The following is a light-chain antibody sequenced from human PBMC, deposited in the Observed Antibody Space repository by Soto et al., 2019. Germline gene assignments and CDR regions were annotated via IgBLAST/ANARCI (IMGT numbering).Light chain of an antibody. CDR1: NIGSKS. CDR2: YDS. CDR3: QVWDSSSDHYV. J-gene: IGLJ1*01. Sequence: SYELTQPPSVSVAPGKTARITCGGNNIGSKSVHWYQQKPGRAPVLVIYYDSDRPSGIPERFSGSKSGNTATLTISRVEAGDEADYYCQVWDSSSDHYVFGTGTKLTVL. V-gene: IGLV3-21*04.